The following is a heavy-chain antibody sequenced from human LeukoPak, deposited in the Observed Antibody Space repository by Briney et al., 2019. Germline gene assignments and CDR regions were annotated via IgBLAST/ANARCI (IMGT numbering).Heavy chain of an antibody. V-gene: IGHV3-21*01. Sequence: GGSLRLSCAASGFTFSSYSMNWVRQAPGKGLEWVSSISSSSGYIYYADSVKGRFTISRDNAKNSLYPQMNSLRAEDTAVYYCARDEGGGRWLQKGIDYWGQGTLVTVSS. CDR2: ISSSSGYI. CDR1: GFTFSSYS. D-gene: IGHD5-24*01. J-gene: IGHJ4*02. CDR3: ARDEGGGRWLQKGIDY.